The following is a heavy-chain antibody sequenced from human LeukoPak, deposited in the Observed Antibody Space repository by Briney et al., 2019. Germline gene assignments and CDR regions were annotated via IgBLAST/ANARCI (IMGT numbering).Heavy chain of an antibody. CDR2: ISPDDSEI. Sequence: GESLKISCKGSGYSFTTYWIAWVRQMPGRGLEWMGIISPDDSEIRYSPSFRGQVTISADKSITTAYLQWSRLKASDTAIYYCARHEGSGSYYSYWGQGTLVTVSS. CDR1: GYSFTTYW. J-gene: IGHJ4*02. D-gene: IGHD1-26*01. CDR3: ARHEGSGSYYSY. V-gene: IGHV5-51*01.